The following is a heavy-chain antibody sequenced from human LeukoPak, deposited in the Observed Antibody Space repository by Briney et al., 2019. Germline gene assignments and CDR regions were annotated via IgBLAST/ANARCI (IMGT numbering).Heavy chain of an antibody. D-gene: IGHD6-13*01. CDR1: GFTFSSYE. J-gene: IGHJ4*02. Sequence: GGSLRLSCAASGFTFSSYEMNWVRQAPGKGLEYVSAISSNGGSTYYADSVKGRFTISRDNSKNTLYLQMSSLRAEGTAVYYCVKVHWGVISSWIDYWGQGTLVTVSS. CDR3: VKVHWGVISSWIDY. V-gene: IGHV3-64D*06. CDR2: ISSNGGST.